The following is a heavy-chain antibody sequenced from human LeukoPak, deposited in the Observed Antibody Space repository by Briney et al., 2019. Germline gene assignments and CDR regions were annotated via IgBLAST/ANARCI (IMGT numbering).Heavy chain of an antibody. V-gene: IGHV3-48*03. CDR3: ATNPKQQLIWLAHYYFDY. J-gene: IGHJ4*02. CDR2: ISKSGSST. Sequence: PGGSLRLSCAASGFTFSSYEMNWVRQAPGKGLEWLSYISKSGSSTYYADSAKGRFTISRDNSKNTLYLQMNSLRAEDTAVYYCATNPKQQLIWLAHYYFDYWGQGTLVTVSS. D-gene: IGHD6-13*01. CDR1: GFTFSSYE.